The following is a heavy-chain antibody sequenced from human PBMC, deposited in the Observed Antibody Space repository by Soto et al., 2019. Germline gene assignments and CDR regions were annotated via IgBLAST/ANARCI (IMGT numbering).Heavy chain of an antibody. Sequence: PGESLNISCKGSGYSFTSYWIGWVRQMPGKGLEWVGIIYPGDSDTRYSPSFQGQVTISADKSISTAYLQWSSLKASDTAMYYCARCLPSSSWYTYYYGMDVWGQGTTVSVSS. J-gene: IGHJ6*02. V-gene: IGHV5-51*01. CDR3: ARCLPSSSWYTYYYGMDV. CDR1: GYSFTSYW. D-gene: IGHD6-13*01. CDR2: IYPGDSDT.